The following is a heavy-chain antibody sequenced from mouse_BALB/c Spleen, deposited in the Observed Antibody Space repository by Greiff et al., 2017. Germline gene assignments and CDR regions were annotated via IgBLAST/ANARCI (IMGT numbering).Heavy chain of an antibody. V-gene: IGHV2-2*02. CDR3: DRSSDNYEGRSDEYFEE. Sequence: QVQLKQSGPGLVQPSQCLSISCTVSGFSFTSYGVHWVRQSPGKGLEWLGVIWSGGSTDYNAAFISRLSISKDNSKSQVVFKMNSLQANDTAIYYRDRSSDNYEGRSDEYFEEGGEGNTVTVSS. J-gene: IGHJ1*01. CDR1: GFSFTSYG. D-gene: IGHD2-12*01. CDR2: IWSGGST.